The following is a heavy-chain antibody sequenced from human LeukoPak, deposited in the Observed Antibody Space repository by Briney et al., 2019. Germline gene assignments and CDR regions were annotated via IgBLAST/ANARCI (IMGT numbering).Heavy chain of an antibody. CDR1: GFTFSSYS. CDR3: ARDPRGYSGYDNYYYYMDV. V-gene: IGHV3-21*01. J-gene: IGHJ6*03. D-gene: IGHD5-12*01. CDR2: ISSSSSYI. Sequence: GGSLRFSCAASGFTFSSYSMNWVRQAPGKGLEWVSSISSSSSYIYYADSVKGRFTISRDNAKNSLYLQMNSLRAEDTAVYYCARDPRGYSGYDNYYYYMDVWGKGTTVTVSS.